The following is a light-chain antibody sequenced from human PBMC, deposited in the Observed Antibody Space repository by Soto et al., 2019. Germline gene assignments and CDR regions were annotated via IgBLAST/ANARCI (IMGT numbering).Light chain of an antibody. CDR3: QQYYSYPLT. V-gene: IGKV1-39*01. CDR1: QSISSY. J-gene: IGKJ4*01. Sequence: DIQMTQSPSSLSASVGDRVTITCRASQSISSYLNWYQQKPGKAPKLLIYAASSLQSGVPSRFSGSGSGTDFTLTISSLQPEDFATYYCQQYYSYPLTVGGGTKVDIK. CDR2: AAS.